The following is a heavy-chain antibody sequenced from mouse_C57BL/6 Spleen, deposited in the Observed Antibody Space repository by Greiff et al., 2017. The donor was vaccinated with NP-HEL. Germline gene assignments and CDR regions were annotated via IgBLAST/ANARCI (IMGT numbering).Heavy chain of an antibody. Sequence: VQLQQPGAELVRPGSSVKLSCKASGYTFTSYWMDWVKQRPGQGLEWIGNIYPSDSETHYNQKFKDKATLTVDKSSSTAYMQLSSLTSEDSAVYYCARSLYGSSWYFDVWGTGTTVTVSS. J-gene: IGHJ1*03. CDR2: IYPSDSET. CDR3: ARSLYGSSWYFDV. CDR1: GYTFTSYW. V-gene: IGHV1-61*01. D-gene: IGHD1-1*01.